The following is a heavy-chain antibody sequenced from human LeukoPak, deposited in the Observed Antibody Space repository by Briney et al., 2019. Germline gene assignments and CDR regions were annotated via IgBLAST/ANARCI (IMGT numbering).Heavy chain of an antibody. J-gene: IGHJ4*02. Sequence: PSETLSLTCTVSGGSISSYYWSWIRQPPGKGLEWIGYIYYSGSTNYNPSLKSRVTISVDTSKNQISLKLSSVTAADTAVYYCARAPTNFDWSLDYWAREPWSPSPQ. CDR1: GGSISSYY. D-gene: IGHD3-9*01. V-gene: IGHV4-59*01. CDR3: ARAPTNFDWSLDY. CDR2: IYYSGST.